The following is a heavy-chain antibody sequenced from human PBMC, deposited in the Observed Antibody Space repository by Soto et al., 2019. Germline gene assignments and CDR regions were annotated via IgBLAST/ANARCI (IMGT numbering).Heavy chain of an antibody. CDR3: VREDGVVGANSDFDF. J-gene: IGHJ4*02. Sequence: PGGSLRLSCAASGFTFSTYNMNWVRQAPGKGLEWVSSINGRGNYIYYADSVEGRFTISRDNAKKSLYLQMNSLRDGDTAVYYCVREDGVVGANSDFDFWGQGTLVTVSS. D-gene: IGHD1-26*01. CDR1: GFTFSTYN. V-gene: IGHV3-21*01. CDR2: INGRGNYI.